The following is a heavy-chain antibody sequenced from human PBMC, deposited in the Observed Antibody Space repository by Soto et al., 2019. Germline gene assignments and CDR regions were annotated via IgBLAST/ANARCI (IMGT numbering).Heavy chain of an antibody. CDR3: ARGGYYDKEVDI. J-gene: IGHJ3*02. CDR2: IYYSGST. CDR1: GGSISSSSYY. V-gene: IGHV4-61*01. Sequence: PSETLSLTCTVSGGSISSSSYYWSWIRQPPGKGLEWIGYIYYSGSTNYNPSLKSRVTISVDTSKNQFSLKLSSVTAADTAVYYCARGGYYDKEVDIWGQGTMVTVSS. D-gene: IGHD3-22*01.